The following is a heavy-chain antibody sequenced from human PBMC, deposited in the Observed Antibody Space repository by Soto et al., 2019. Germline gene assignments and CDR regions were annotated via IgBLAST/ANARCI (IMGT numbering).Heavy chain of an antibody. D-gene: IGHD3-10*01. V-gene: IGHV1-69*13. CDR3: ARETPPLGGFRGYFDY. CDR1: GGTFSSYA. CDR2: IIPIFGTA. Sequence: SVKVSCKASGGTFSSYAISWVRQAPGQGLEWMGGIIPIFGTANYAQKFQGRVTITADESTSTAYMELSSLRSEDTAVYYCARETPPLGGFRGYFDYWGQGTLVTVSS. J-gene: IGHJ4*02.